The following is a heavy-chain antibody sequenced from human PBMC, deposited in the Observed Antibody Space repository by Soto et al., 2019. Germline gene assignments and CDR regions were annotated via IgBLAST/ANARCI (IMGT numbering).Heavy chain of an antibody. D-gene: IGHD2-21*01. CDR3: AKGRPGVAAAPDY. J-gene: IGHJ4*02. CDR1: GFTFSSYA. V-gene: IGHV3-23*01. Sequence: LRLSCAASGFTFSSYAMHWVRQAPGKGLEWVSSASGSGSGTYYADSVKGRFTISRDNSKNTLFLHMTNLRAGDTALYFCAKGRPGVAAAPDYWGQGTLVTVSS. CDR2: ASGSGSGT.